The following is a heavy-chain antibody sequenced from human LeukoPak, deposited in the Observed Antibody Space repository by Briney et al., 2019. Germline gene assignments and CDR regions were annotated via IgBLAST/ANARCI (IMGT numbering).Heavy chain of an antibody. Sequence: GGSLRLSCAASGFTFNKYAMNWVRQAPGKGLEWVSSITSISNYIYYADSVKGRFTISRDNAKNSLYLQMNSLRAEDTAVYYCARSGYCSSTSCFTWYFDLWGRGTLVTVSS. D-gene: IGHD2-2*01. CDR1: GFTFNKYA. CDR3: ARSGYCSSTSCFTWYFDL. V-gene: IGHV3-21*06. CDR2: ITSISNYI. J-gene: IGHJ2*01.